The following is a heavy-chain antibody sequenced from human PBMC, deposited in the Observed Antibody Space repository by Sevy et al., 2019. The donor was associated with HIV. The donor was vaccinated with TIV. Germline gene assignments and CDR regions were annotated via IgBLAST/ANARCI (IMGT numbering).Heavy chain of an antibody. V-gene: IGHV1-69*13. CDR1: GGTFSSYA. D-gene: IGHD3-10*01. J-gene: IGHJ3*02. CDR3: ARGTRGVIIADAFDI. CDR2: IIPIFGTA. Sequence: ASVKVSCKASGGTFSSYAISWVRQAPGQGLEWMGGIIPIFGTANYAQKFQGRVTITADESTSTAYMELSSLRSEDTAVYYCARGTRGVIIADAFDIWGQGTMVTVSS.